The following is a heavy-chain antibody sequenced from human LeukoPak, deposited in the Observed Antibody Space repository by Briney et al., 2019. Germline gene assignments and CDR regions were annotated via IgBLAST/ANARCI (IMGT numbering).Heavy chain of an antibody. CDR3: ARLSSAMVLMSWFDP. V-gene: IGHV4-39*01. Sequence: EASETLSLTCTVSGGSISSSSYYWGWIRQPPGKGLEWIGSIYYSGSTYYNPSLKSRVTISVDTSKNQFSLKLSSVTAADTAVYYCARLSSAMVLMSWFDPWGQGTLVTVSS. J-gene: IGHJ5*02. CDR1: GGSISSSSYY. CDR2: IYYSGST. D-gene: IGHD5-18*01.